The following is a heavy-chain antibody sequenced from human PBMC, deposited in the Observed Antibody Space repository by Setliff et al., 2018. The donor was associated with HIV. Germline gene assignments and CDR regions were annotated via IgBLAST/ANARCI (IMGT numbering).Heavy chain of an antibody. CDR1: GFSLTTSGMC. CDR3: AQLLFPLGAYNYET. Sequence: SGPTLVNPTQTLTLTCTFSGFSLTTSGMCVTWIRQPPGRALEWLARIDWDDDKYYSTSLKTRLTISRDTSKNQVVLTMTNVEPVDTATYYCAQLLFPLGAYNYETWGQGMLVTVSS. D-gene: IGHD1-1*01. J-gene: IGHJ5*02. CDR2: IDWDDDK. V-gene: IGHV2-70*11.